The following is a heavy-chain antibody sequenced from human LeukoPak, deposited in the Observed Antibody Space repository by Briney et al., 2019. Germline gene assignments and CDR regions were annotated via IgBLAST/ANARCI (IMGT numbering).Heavy chain of an antibody. CDR2: ISSSGSTI. CDR1: GFTFSSYE. D-gene: IGHD5-12*01. V-gene: IGHV3-48*03. CDR3: ARGGYSGNDKNFDY. J-gene: IGHJ4*02. Sequence: GGSLRLSCAASGFTFSSYEMNWVRQAPGKGLEWVSYISSSGSTIYYADSVKGRFTISRDNAKNSLYLQMNSLRAEDTAVYYCARGGYSGNDKNFDYWGQGTLVTVSS.